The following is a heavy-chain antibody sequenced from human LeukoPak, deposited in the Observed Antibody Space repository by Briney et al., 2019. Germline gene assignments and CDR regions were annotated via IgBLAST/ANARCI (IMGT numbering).Heavy chain of an antibody. V-gene: IGHV4-34*01. CDR3: ARHWTLWFGERHSDAFDI. D-gene: IGHD3-10*01. CDR1: GGSFSGYY. CDR2: INHSGST. J-gene: IGHJ3*02. Sequence: SETLSLACAVYGGSFSGYYWSWIRQPPGKGLEWIGEINHSGSTNYNPSLKSRVTISVDTSKNQFSLKLSSVTAADTAVYYCARHWTLWFGERHSDAFDIWGQGTMVTVSS.